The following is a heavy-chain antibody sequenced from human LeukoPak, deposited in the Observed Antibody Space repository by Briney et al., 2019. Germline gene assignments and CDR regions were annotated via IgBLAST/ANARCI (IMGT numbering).Heavy chain of an antibody. D-gene: IGHD6-19*01. CDR2: ISYDGSDK. J-gene: IGHJ5*02. V-gene: IGHV3-30*18. Sequence: GGSLRPSCAASGFTFSSYGMHWVRQAPGKGLEWVAVISYDGSDKHYADSVKGRFTISRDNSKYTLYLQMNSLRAEDTAVYYCAKDRWLTGTWGQGTLVTVSS. CDR3: AKDRWLTGT. CDR1: GFTFSSYG.